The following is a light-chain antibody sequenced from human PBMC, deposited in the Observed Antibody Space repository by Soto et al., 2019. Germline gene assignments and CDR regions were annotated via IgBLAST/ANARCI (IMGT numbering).Light chain of an antibody. J-gene: IGKJ1*01. CDR2: AAS. Sequence: DIQMTQSPFSLSASVGDRVSITCRASQRISSDLNWYQQKPGKAPKLLMYAASSLQSGVPSRFSGSGSGTDFTLTISSLQPEDFATYYCQQSYITPWTFGQGTKVEIK. CDR3: QQSYITPWT. V-gene: IGKV1-39*01. CDR1: QRISSD.